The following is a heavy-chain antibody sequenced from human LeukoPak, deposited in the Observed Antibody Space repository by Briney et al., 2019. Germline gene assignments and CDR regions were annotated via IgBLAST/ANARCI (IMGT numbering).Heavy chain of an antibody. D-gene: IGHD6-13*01. V-gene: IGHV4-4*02. J-gene: IGHJ4*02. Sequence: SETLSLTCGVSGGSVSSTNWWTWIRQPPGKGLEWIGEVHLDGRTNFNPSLKSRLTMSVDLSENHVSLKLTSVSAADTAVYYCAGPAYTSTWPFDYWGQGTLVTVSS. CDR1: GGSVSSTNW. CDR3: AGPAYTSTWPFDY. CDR2: VHLDGRT.